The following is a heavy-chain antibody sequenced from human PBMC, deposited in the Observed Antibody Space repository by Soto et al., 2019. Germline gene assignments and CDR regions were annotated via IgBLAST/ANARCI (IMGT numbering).Heavy chain of an antibody. Sequence: GGSLRLSFAASGFTFSSYAMHWVRQAPGKGLEWVAVISYDGSNKYYADSVKGRFTISRDNSKNTLYLQMNSLRAEDTTVYYCARDQDCSSTSCYTANYYYYGMDVWGQGTTVTVSS. D-gene: IGHD2-2*02. CDR3: ARDQDCSSTSCYTANYYYYGMDV. CDR2: ISYDGSNK. J-gene: IGHJ6*02. V-gene: IGHV3-30-3*01. CDR1: GFTFSSYA.